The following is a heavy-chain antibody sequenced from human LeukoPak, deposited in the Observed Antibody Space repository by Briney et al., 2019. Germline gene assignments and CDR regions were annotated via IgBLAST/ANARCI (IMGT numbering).Heavy chain of an antibody. V-gene: IGHV3-23*01. D-gene: IGHD5-18*01. Sequence: GGSLRLSCAASGFTFSSHAMSWVRQAPGKGLEWVSAVSGSGDNTYYADSVKGGFTISRDNSKNTLYLHMSSLRAEDTAVYYCACTAYYYYYLDVWGKGTLVTVSS. CDR3: ACTAYYYYYLDV. CDR1: GFTFSSHA. CDR2: VSGSGDNT. J-gene: IGHJ6*03.